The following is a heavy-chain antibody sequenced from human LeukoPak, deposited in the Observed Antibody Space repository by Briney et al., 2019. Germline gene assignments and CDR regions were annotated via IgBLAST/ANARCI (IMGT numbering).Heavy chain of an antibody. CDR2: ISAYNGNT. Sequence: ASVKVSCKASGYTFTSYGISWVRQAPGQGLEWMGWISAYNGNTNYAQKLQGRVTMTTDTSTSTAYMELRSLRSDDTAVYYCARGRDYYGSGSYEDYWGQGTPVTVSS. J-gene: IGHJ4*02. CDR1: GYTFTSYG. V-gene: IGHV1-18*01. CDR3: ARGRDYYGSGSYEDY. D-gene: IGHD3-10*01.